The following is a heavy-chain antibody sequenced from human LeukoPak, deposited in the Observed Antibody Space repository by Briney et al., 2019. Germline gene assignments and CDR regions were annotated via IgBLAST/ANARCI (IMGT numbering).Heavy chain of an antibody. CDR2: ISYDGSNK. J-gene: IGHJ4*02. CDR1: GFTFSSYA. Sequence: GGSLRLSCAASGFTFSSYAMHWVRQAPGKGLEWVAVISYDGSNKYYADSVKGRFTISRDNSKNTLYLQMNSLRAEDTAVYYCATSGYSSSWYKRPYYFDYWGQGTLVTVSS. V-gene: IGHV3-30-3*01. D-gene: IGHD6-13*01. CDR3: ATSGYSSSWYKRPYYFDY.